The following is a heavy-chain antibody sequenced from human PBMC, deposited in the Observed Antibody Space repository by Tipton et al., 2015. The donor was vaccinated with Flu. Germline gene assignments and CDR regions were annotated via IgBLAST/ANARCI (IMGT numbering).Heavy chain of an antibody. D-gene: IGHD5-24*01. J-gene: IGHJ4*02. Sequence: TLSLTCAVYGGSFSGYYWSWIRQPPGKGLEWIGEINHSGSTNYNPSLKSRVTISVDTSKNQISLKLSSVTAADTAVYYCARGRGRDGYKLWGQGTLVTVSS. CDR1: GGSFSGYY. CDR2: INHSGST. CDR3: ARGRGRDGYKL. V-gene: IGHV4-34*01.